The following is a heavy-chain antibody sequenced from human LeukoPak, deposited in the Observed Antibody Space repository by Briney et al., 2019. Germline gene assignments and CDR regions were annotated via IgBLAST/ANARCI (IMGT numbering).Heavy chain of an antibody. CDR1: GGSFSGYY. V-gene: IGHV4-34*01. D-gene: IGHD6-19*01. CDR3: ARVPGGWINWFDP. J-gene: IGHJ5*02. CDR2: INHSGST. Sequence: KPSETLSLTCAVYGGSFSGYYWSWIRQPPGKGLEWIGEINHSGSTNYNPSLKSRVTISVDTSKNQFSLKLRSVTAADTAVYYCARVPGGWINWFDPWGQGTLVTVSS.